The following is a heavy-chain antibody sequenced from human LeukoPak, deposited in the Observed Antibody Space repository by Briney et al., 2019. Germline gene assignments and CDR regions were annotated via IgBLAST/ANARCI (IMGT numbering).Heavy chain of an antibody. D-gene: IGHD3-3*01. Sequence: SVNVSYTASGGTFISYAISWVRQAPGQGLEGMGGIIPIFGTANYAQKFQGRVTITTDESTSTAYMELSSLRSEDTAAYYCARGQRFLEWSFDYWGQGTLVTVSS. V-gene: IGHV1-69*05. CDR3: ARGQRFLEWSFDY. J-gene: IGHJ4*02. CDR2: IIPIFGTA. CDR1: GGTFISYA.